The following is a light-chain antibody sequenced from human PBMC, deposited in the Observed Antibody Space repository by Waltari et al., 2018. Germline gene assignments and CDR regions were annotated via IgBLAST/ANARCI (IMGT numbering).Light chain of an antibody. CDR3: QQYHTTPYT. V-gene: IGKV4-1*01. Sequence: DIVMTQSPDSLAVSLGERATINCKSSLSVLYSPNNKNYLAWYQHKPGQAPKLLLYWSSPREAGVPDRFSGSGSGTDFTLTINSLQAEDVAVYYCQQYHTTPYTFGQGTKLEIK. CDR2: WSS. J-gene: IGKJ2*01. CDR1: LSVLYSPNNKNY.